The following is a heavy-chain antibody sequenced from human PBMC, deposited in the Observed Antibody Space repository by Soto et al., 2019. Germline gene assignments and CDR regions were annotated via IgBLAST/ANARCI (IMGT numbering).Heavy chain of an antibody. CDR2: ISYDGSNK. D-gene: IGHD6-6*01. Sequence: GGSLRLSCAASGFTFSSYGMHWVRQAPGKGLEWVAVISYDGSNKYYADSVKGRFTISRDNSKNTLYLQMNSLRAEDTAVYYCAKDLQEASLVQLYYYGMDVWGQGTTVTVSS. CDR1: GFTFSSYG. J-gene: IGHJ6*02. V-gene: IGHV3-30*18. CDR3: AKDLQEASLVQLYYYGMDV.